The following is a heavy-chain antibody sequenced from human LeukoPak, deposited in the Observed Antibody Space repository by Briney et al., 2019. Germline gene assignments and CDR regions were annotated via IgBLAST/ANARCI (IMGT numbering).Heavy chain of an antibody. V-gene: IGHV3-11*01. J-gene: IGHJ4*02. CDR2: IRYDGGDI. CDR3: ARDIVAAGLFFDY. D-gene: IGHD1-26*01. Sequence: GGSLRLSCAASGFTFSDYYMGWIRQAPGKGIECVSYIRYDGGDIYYADSVKGRFTISRDNAKNSLYLQMNSLRAEDTAVYYCARDIVAAGLFFDYWGQGTPVTVSS. CDR1: GFTFSDYY.